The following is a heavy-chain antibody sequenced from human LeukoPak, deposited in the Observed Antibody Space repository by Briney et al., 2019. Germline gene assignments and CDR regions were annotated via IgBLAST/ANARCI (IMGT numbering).Heavy chain of an antibody. CDR1: GFTFSSYA. CDR3: AKDIAARRYYFDY. CDR2: ISGSGGST. D-gene: IGHD6-6*01. J-gene: IGHJ4*02. V-gene: IGHV3-23*01. Sequence: GGSLRLSCAASGFTFSSYAMSWVRQAPWKGLEWVSAISGSGGSTYYADSVKGRFTISRDNSKNTLYLHMNSLGAEDTAVYYCAKDIAARRYYFDYWGQGTLVPVSS.